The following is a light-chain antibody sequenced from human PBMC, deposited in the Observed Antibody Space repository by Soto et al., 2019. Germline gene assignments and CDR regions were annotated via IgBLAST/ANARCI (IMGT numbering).Light chain of an antibody. Sequence: DIQMTQSPSAMSASVGDRVTITCRASQGISNYLAWFQQKPGKVPKRLLYATSRLQSGVSSRFSGSGSGTEFTLTISSLQPEDFATYYCLQHNTYPRTFGQGTRLDIK. V-gene: IGKV1-17*03. CDR2: ATS. CDR3: LQHNTYPRT. J-gene: IGKJ5*01. CDR1: QGISNY.